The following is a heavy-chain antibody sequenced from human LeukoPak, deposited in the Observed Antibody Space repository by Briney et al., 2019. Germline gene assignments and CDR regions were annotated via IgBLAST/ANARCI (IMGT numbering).Heavy chain of an antibody. CDR2: LYTSGTT. CDR3: ARGLREFDY. CDR1: GGSISSYY. V-gene: IGHV4-4*07. Sequence: WETLSLTCTVSGGSISSYYWSWIRQPAGKGLDWIGRLYTSGTTNYNPSLKSRVTMSVDTSKNQFSLKLSSVTAADTAVYYCARGLREFDYWGQGTLVTVSS. J-gene: IGHJ4*02.